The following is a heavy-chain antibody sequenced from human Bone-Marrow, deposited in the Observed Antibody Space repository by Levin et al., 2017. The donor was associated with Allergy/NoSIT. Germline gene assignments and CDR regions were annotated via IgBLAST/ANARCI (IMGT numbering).Heavy chain of an antibody. J-gene: IGHJ4*02. CDR1: GFNFNAYA. D-gene: IGHD6-13*01. CDR3: ARDVQDFSGGY. Sequence: GESLKISCAASGFNFNAYAMHWVRQAPGQGLDWVARISHDSTDIKYADSVKGRFTISRDNSKSTVSLQMNSLRVEDAAVYYCARDVQDFSGGYWGQGTLVTVSS. V-gene: IGHV3-33*05. CDR2: ISHDSTDI.